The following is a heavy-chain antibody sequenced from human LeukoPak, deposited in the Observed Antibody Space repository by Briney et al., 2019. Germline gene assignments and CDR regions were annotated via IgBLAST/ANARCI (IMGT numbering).Heavy chain of an antibody. CDR2: INHSGST. V-gene: IGHV4-34*01. J-gene: IGHJ5*02. CDR3: ARGNYYVWGSYRYGFDP. Sequence: PSETLSLTCAVYVGSFSGYYWSWIRQPPGKGLEWIGEINHSGSTNYNPSLKSRVTISVDTSKNQFSLKLSSVTAADTAVYYCARGNYYVWGSYRYGFDPWGQGTLVTVSS. CDR1: VGSFSGYY. D-gene: IGHD3-16*02.